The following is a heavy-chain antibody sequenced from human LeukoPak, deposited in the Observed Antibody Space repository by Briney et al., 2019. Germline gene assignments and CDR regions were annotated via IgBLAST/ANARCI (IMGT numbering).Heavy chain of an antibody. D-gene: IGHD5-24*01. Sequence: ASVKVSCKVSGYTLTELSMHWVRQAPGKGLEWMGGFDPEDGETIYAQKFQGRVTMTEDTSTDTAYMELSSLRSEDTAVYYCATEGDGYNQFDYWGQGTLVTVSS. J-gene: IGHJ4*02. CDR1: GYTLTELS. CDR3: ATEGDGYNQFDY. V-gene: IGHV1-24*01. CDR2: FDPEDGET.